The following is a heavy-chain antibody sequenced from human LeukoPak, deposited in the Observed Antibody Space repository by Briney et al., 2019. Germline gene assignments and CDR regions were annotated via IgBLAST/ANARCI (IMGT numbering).Heavy chain of an antibody. J-gene: IGHJ3*02. CDR2: INPNSGGT. CDR1: GYTFTGYY. CDR3: ARDTSPVIHAPDAFDI. D-gene: IGHD3-16*02. V-gene: IGHV1-2*02. Sequence: GASVKVSCKASGYTFTGYYMHWVRQAPGQGLEWMGWINPNSGGTNYAQKFQGRVTMTRDTSISTAYMELSRLRSDDTAVYYCARDTSPVIHAPDAFDIWGQGTMVTVSS.